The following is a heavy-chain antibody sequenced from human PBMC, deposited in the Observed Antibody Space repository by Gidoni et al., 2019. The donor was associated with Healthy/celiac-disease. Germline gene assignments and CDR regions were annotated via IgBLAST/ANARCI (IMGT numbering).Heavy chain of an antibody. Sequence: QVQLVQSGAEVKKPGSSVKVSCKASGGTFSSYAISWVRQAPGQGLAWMGGIIPIFGTANDAQKFQGRVTITADESTSTAYMELSSLRSEDTAVYYCARELGSGGLYYYYGMDVWGQGTTVTVSS. CDR3: ARELGSGGLYYYYGMDV. V-gene: IGHV1-69*01. J-gene: IGHJ6*02. CDR1: GGTFSSYA. CDR2: IIPIFGTA. D-gene: IGHD3-10*01.